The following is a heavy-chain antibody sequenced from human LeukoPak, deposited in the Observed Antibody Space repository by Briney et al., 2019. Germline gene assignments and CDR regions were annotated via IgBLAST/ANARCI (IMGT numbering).Heavy chain of an antibody. J-gene: IGHJ6*03. CDR2: INSDGSST. CDR1: GFTFSSYW. Sequence: GGSLRLSCAASGFTFSSYWMHWVRQAPGKGLVWVSRINSDGSSTIYADSVKGRFTISRDNAKNTLYLQMNSLRAEDTAVYYCARVATYYYYYMDVWGKGTTVTISS. V-gene: IGHV3-74*01. CDR3: ARVATYYYYYMDV.